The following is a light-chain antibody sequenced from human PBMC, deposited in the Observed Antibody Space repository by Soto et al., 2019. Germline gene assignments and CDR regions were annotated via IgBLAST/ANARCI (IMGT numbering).Light chain of an antibody. CDR3: QQYGRSRVT. J-gene: IGKJ3*01. Sequence: EIVLTQSPGTLSLSPGERATLSCRASQSISSSYLAWYQQKPGQAPRLLVYGASSRATGIPDRFSGSGSGTDFTLTISSLEPEDFAVYYCQQYGRSRVTFGPGTKVDIK. CDR2: GAS. CDR1: QSISSSY. V-gene: IGKV3-20*01.